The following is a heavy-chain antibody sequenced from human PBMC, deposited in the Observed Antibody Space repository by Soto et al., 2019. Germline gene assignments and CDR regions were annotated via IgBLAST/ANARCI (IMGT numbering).Heavy chain of an antibody. CDR1: GFTFSNYW. J-gene: IGHJ6*03. CDR2: INSDGSVS. D-gene: IGHD2-15*01. CDR3: ARGDCVGGTCYSLAGSFYYYMAV. Sequence: EVQLVESGGGLVQPGGSLRLSCAASGFTFSNYWMYWVRQAPGKGLEWVSRINSDGSVSSYADSVKGRLTISRDNVKNTLYVQMDSLRAEDTAVYYGARGDCVGGTCYSLAGSFYYYMAVWGKGTTVTVFS. V-gene: IGHV3-74*02.